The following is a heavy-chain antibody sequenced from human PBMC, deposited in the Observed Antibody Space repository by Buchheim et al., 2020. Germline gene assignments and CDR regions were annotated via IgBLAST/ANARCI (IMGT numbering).Heavy chain of an antibody. Sequence: EVQLIQSGAEVKKPGESLKISCEGSGYRFTSYWIGWVRQMPGKGLEWMGIIYSVDSDTRYSPSFQGQVTISADWSTSTAYLQWSSLRASDTAVYYCAGHKYSRTWFPFDYWGQGT. CDR2: IYSVDSDT. J-gene: IGHJ4*02. V-gene: IGHV5-51*01. CDR3: AGHKYSRTWFPFDY. D-gene: IGHD1-26*01. CDR1: GYRFTSYW.